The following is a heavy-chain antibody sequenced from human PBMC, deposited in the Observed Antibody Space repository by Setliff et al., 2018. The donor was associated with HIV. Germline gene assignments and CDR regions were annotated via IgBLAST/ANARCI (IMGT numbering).Heavy chain of an antibody. CDR3: ARVATGPESFDI. J-gene: IGHJ3*02. V-gene: IGHV4-59*01. CDR2: IDYSGST. D-gene: IGHD3-9*01. CDR1: GGSISSYY. Sequence: KTSETLSLTCTVSGGSISSYYWSWTRQPPGKGLEWIGYIDYSGSTKYNPSLKSRVTISVDTSKNQFSLKLSSVTAADTAVYYCARVATGPESFDIWGQGTMVTVSS.